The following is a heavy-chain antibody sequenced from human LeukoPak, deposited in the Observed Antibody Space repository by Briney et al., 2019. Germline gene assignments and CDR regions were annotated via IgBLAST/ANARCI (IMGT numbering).Heavy chain of an antibody. D-gene: IGHD2-15*01. CDR1: GGSISSYY. CDR3: ARAYVVGEFDY. Sequence: ASETLSLTCTVSGGSISSYYWSWIRQPPGKGLEWIGYIYYSGSTNYNPSLKSRVTISVDTSKNQFSLKLSSVTAADTAVYYCARAYVVGEFDYWGQGTLVTVSS. V-gene: IGHV4-59*01. J-gene: IGHJ4*02. CDR2: IYYSGST.